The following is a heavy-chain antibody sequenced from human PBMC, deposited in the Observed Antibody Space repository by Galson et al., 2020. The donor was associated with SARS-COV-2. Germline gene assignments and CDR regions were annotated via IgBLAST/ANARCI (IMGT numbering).Heavy chain of an antibody. Sequence: SETLSLTCAVSGGSFSGYNRSWIRQPPGKGLEWIGEINHSGSTNYNPSLKSRVTISVDTTKNQFALKLSTVTAADTAVYYCARDKTAAGPVCGFDYSGQGTLVTVSS. V-gene: IGHV4-34*01. D-gene: IGHD6-13*01. J-gene: IGHJ4*02. CDR1: GGSFSGYN. CDR2: INHSGST. CDR3: ARDKTAAGPVCGFDY.